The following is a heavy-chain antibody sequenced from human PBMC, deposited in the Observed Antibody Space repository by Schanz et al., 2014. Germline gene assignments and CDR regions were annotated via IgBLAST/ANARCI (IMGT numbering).Heavy chain of an antibody. D-gene: IGHD6-25*01. CDR3: AREPLSGYNWFDP. J-gene: IGHJ5*02. Sequence: QVQLQQWGAGLLKPSETLSLTCAVYGGSFSSNYWSWIRQPPGKGLEWIGEINQSGTTNYNPSLKSRGTMSGDTSKNQISLKLRSGTAADTAVYYCAREPLSGYNWFDPWGQGSLVTFSS. CDR2: INQSGTT. V-gene: IGHV4-34*02. CDR1: GGSFSSNY.